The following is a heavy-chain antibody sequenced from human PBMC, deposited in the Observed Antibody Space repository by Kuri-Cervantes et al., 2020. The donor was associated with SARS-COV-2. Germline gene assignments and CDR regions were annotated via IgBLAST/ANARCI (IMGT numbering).Heavy chain of an antibody. CDR1: GGTFSSYA. CDR2: IIPIFGTA. V-gene: IGHV1-69*13. Sequence: SVKVSCKASGGTFSSYAISWVRQAPGQGLEWMGGIIPIFGTANYAQKFQGRVTITADESTSTAYMELSSLRSEDTAVYYCARDQEGRGYSYGYSISSWGQGTLVTVSS. D-gene: IGHD5-18*01. CDR3: ARDQEGRGYSYGYSISS. J-gene: IGHJ4*02.